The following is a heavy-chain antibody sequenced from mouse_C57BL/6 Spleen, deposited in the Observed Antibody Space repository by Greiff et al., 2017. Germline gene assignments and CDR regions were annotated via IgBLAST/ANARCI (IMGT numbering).Heavy chain of an antibody. Sequence: EVQLVESGEGLVKPGGSLKLSCAASGFTFSSYAMSWVRQTPEKRLEWVAYISSGGDYIYYADTVKGRFTISRDNARNTLYLQMSSLKSEDTAMYYCTRGGSSYDWYFDVWGTGTTVTVSS. D-gene: IGHD1-1*01. J-gene: IGHJ1*03. V-gene: IGHV5-9-1*02. CDR1: GFTFSSYA. CDR2: ISSGGDYI. CDR3: TRGGSSYDWYFDV.